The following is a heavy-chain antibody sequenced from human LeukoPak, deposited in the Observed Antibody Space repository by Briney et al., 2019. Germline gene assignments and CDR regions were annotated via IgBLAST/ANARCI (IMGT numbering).Heavy chain of an antibody. Sequence: GGSLRLSCAASGFTFRNYWMSWVRQVPGKGLEWVAVISYDGSNKYYADSVKGRFTISRDNSKNTLYLQMNSLRAEDTAVYYCARDLIRNWFDPWGQGTLVTVSS. CDR3: ARDLIRNWFDP. V-gene: IGHV3-30-3*01. CDR2: ISYDGSNK. CDR1: GFTFRNYW. J-gene: IGHJ5*02. D-gene: IGHD2-8*01.